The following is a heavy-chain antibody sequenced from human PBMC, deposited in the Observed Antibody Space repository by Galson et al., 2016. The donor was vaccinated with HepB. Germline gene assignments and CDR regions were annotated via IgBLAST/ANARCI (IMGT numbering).Heavy chain of an antibody. V-gene: IGHV3-11*06. CDR1: GFTFSDYY. D-gene: IGHD4-11*01. CDR3: VRNGSNSYYYMYV. J-gene: IGHJ6*03. Sequence: SLRLSCAASGFTFSDYYMSWIRRTPGKGLEWVSSIGSRRSYTNYADSVKGRFTISRDNARNSLYLQMNSPRAVDTSVYYCVRNGSNSYYYMYVWGKGTTVTVSS. CDR2: IGSRRSYT.